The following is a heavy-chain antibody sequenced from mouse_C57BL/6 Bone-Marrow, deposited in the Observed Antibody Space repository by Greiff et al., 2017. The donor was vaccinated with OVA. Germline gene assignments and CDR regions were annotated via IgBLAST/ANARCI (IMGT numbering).Heavy chain of an antibody. Sequence: EVKLMESGGGLVKPGGSLTLSCAASGFTFSDYGMHWVRQAPEKGLEWVAYISSGSSTIYYADTVKGRFTISRDNAKNTLFLQMNSQRSEDTAMYYCAKINDWYFDVWGTGTTVTVSS. CDR1: GFTFSDYG. CDR3: AKINDWYFDV. J-gene: IGHJ1*03. CDR2: ISSGSSTI. V-gene: IGHV5-17*01.